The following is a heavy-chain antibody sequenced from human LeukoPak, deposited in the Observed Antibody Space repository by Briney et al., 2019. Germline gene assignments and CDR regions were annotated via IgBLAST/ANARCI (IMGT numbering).Heavy chain of an antibody. CDR3: AKGAIVGATTAGDI. D-gene: IGHD1-26*01. Sequence: GGSLRLSCAASGFTFSSYGMHWVRQAPGKGLEWVAFIRYDGSNKYYADSVKGRFTISRDNSKNTLYPQMNSLRAEDTAVYYCAKGAIVGATTAGDIWGQGTMVTVSS. CDR2: IRYDGSNK. J-gene: IGHJ3*02. CDR1: GFTFSSYG. V-gene: IGHV3-30*02.